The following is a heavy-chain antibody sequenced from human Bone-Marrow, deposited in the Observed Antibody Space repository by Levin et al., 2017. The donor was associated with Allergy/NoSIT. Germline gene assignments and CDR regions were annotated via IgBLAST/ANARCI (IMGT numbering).Heavy chain of an antibody. CDR2: IYYSGST. V-gene: IGHV4-39*01. CDR3: ARHLPDSGYPRYMDV. Sequence: SETLSLTCTVSGGSITSSSYYWGWIRQPPGKGLEWIGTIYYSGSTHYNPSLKSRVTIPVDTSKNQFSLKLTSVTAADTAVYFCARHLPDSGYPRYMDVWGKGTTVTVSS. D-gene: IGHD3-9*01. CDR1: GGSITSSSYY. J-gene: IGHJ6*03.